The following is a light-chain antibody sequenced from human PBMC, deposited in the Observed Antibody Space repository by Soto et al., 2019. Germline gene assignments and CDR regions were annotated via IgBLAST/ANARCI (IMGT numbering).Light chain of an antibody. V-gene: IGKV3-11*01. Sequence: EIVMTQSPATLSLSPGESVTLSCRASQSVSSYLAWYQQQPGQTPRLLIYDASNRATGIPARFIGSRSGTEFTLTISSLQHDDFAAFYCHQRSKWPPVTFGQGTRLEIK. CDR2: DAS. CDR3: HQRSKWPPVT. CDR1: QSVSSY. J-gene: IGKJ5*01.